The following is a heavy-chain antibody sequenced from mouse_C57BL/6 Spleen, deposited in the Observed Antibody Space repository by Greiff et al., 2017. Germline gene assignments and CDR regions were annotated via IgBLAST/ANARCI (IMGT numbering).Heavy chain of an antibody. CDR1: GYAFSSYW. D-gene: IGHD2-3*01. V-gene: IGHV1-80*01. J-gene: IGHJ1*03. Sequence: VQLQQSGAELVKPGASVKISCKASGYAFSSYWMNWVKQRPGKGLEWIGQIYPGDGDTNYNGKFKGKATLTADKSSSTAYMQLSSLTSEDSAVYFCARRIYDGYSYWYFDVWGTGTTVTVSS. CDR3: ARRIYDGYSYWYFDV. CDR2: IYPGDGDT.